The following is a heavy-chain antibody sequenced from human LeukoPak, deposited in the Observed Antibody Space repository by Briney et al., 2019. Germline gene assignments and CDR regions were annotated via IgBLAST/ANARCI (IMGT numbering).Heavy chain of an antibody. J-gene: IGHJ4*02. V-gene: IGHV3-23*01. CDR1: GFTFSSYA. CDR2: ISTSGGNT. D-gene: IGHD4-23*01. CDR3: AKEKTTAVTPGIDY. Sequence: GGSLRLSCAVSGFTFSSYAMSWVRQAPGKGLEWVSAISTSGGNTYYADSVKGRFTISRDNSKNTVYVQMNSLRAEDTAVYYCAKEKTTAVTPGIDYWGQGTLVTVSS.